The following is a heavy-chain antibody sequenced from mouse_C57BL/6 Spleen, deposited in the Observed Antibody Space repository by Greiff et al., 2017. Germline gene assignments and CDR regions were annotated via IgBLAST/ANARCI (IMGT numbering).Heavy chain of an antibody. Sequence: QVQLQQPGAELARPGASVKMSCKASGYTFTSYTMHWVKQRPGQGLEWIGYINPSSGYTKYNQKFKDKATLTADKSSSTAYMQLSSLTSEDSAVYYCARSGTGGFDYWGQGTTLTVSS. J-gene: IGHJ2*01. CDR2: INPSSGYT. V-gene: IGHV1-4*01. CDR3: ARSGTGGFDY. D-gene: IGHD4-1*01. CDR1: GYTFTSYT.